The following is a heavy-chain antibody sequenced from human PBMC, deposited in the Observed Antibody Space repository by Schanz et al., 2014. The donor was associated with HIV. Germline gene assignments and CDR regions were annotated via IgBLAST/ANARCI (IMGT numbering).Heavy chain of an antibody. J-gene: IGHJ4*02. V-gene: IGHV3-9*01. CDR3: ARAGAHWTSCFDS. D-gene: IGHD1-1*01. CDR1: GFTFSNAW. Sequence: EVQLVESGGGLVKPGGSLRLSCAASGFTFSNAWMNWVRQAPGKGLEWVSSISWNSGSRGYADSVKGRFTISRDNDNDSLYLQMNSLRVEATALYYCARAGAHWTSCFDSWGQGPLVAVSS. CDR2: ISWNSGSR.